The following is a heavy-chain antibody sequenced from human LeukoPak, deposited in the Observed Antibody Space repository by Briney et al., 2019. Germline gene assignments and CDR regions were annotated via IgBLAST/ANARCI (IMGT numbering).Heavy chain of an antibody. CDR1: GGSISSSNYY. J-gene: IGHJ4*02. Sequence: PSETLSLTCTVSGGSISSSNYYWGWIRQPPGEGLEWIANIYYSGSTNYNPSLKSRVTISLDTSKNQFALKLSSVTAADTAVYYCARSIIGTRSKFDYWGQGTLVTVSS. CDR2: IYYSGST. CDR3: ARSIIGTRSKFDY. V-gene: IGHV4-39*06. D-gene: IGHD1/OR15-1a*01.